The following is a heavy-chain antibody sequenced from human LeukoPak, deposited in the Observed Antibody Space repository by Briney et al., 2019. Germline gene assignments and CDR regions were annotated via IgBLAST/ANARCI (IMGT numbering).Heavy chain of an antibody. D-gene: IGHD2/OR15-2a*01. J-gene: IGHJ3*02. CDR1: GFTFSSYA. CDR2: ISSNGGST. Sequence: PGGSLSLSCAASGFTFSSYAMHWVRQAPGKGLEYVSAISSNGGSTYYANSVKGRFTISRDNSKNTLYLQMGSLRAEDMAAYYCARSDYLSEAFDIWGQGTMVTVSS. V-gene: IGHV3-64*01. CDR3: ARSDYLSEAFDI.